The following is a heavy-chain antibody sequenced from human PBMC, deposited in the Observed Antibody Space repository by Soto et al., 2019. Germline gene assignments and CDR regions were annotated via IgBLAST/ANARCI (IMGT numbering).Heavy chain of an antibody. V-gene: IGHV3-23*04. Sequence: VQLVESGGGVVQPGRSLRLSCAASGFTFSSYGMHWVRQAPGKGLEWVSTIRGSGGNTYYADSVKGRFTISRDNAKNTLYLQMNSLRAEDTSVYYCAKGADWFDPWGQGTLVTVSS. CDR2: IRGSGGNT. CDR3: AKGADWFDP. CDR1: GFTFSSYG. J-gene: IGHJ5*02. D-gene: IGHD3-16*01.